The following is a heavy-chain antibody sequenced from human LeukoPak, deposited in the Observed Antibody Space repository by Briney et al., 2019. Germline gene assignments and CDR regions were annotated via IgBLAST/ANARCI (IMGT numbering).Heavy chain of an antibody. V-gene: IGHV3-21*01. D-gene: IGHD3-22*01. CDR3: ARVGYDSSGRFDY. Sequence: PGGSLRLSCAASGFTFRSYTMNWVRQAPGKGLEWVSSISSSSSYIYYADSVKGRFTISRDNANNSLYLQMDSLRAEDTAVYYCARVGYDSSGRFDYWGQGTLVTVSS. CDR2: ISSSSSYI. J-gene: IGHJ4*02. CDR1: GFTFRSYT.